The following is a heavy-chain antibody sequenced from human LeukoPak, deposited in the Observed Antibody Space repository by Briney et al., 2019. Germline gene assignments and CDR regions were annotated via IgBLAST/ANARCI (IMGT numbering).Heavy chain of an antibody. CDR3: ARDPGRPQLDLGTDY. J-gene: IGHJ4*02. V-gene: IGHV3-7*01. CDR1: GFTFSSYW. CDR2: IIQDGSEK. Sequence: SGGSLRLSCAASGFTFSSYWMSWVRQAPGKGLEWVANIIQDGSEKYYGDSVKGRFTISRDNAKNSLYLQMNSLRAEDTAVYYCARDPGRPQLDLGTDYWGQGTLVTVSS. D-gene: IGHD2-2*01.